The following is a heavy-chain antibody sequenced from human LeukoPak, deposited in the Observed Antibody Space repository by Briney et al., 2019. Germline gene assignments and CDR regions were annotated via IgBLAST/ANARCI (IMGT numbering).Heavy chain of an antibody. CDR1: GFTFSSYW. J-gene: IGHJ6*02. CDR3: ARELFRVPWLRYGYGMDV. CDR2: IKQDGSEK. Sequence: GGSLRLSCAASGFTFSSYWMSWVRQAPGKGLEWVANIKQDGSEKYYVDSVKGRFTISRDNAKNSLYLQMNSLRAEDTAVYYCARELFRVPWLRYGYGMDVWGQGTRVTVSS. V-gene: IGHV3-7*01. D-gene: IGHD5-12*01.